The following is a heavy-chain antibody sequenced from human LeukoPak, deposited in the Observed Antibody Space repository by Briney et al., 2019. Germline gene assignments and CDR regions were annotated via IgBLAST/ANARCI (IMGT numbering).Heavy chain of an antibody. J-gene: IGHJ6*03. Sequence: GGSLRLSCAASGFTVSSYGMHWVRQVPGKGLEWVAIISYDGTNKYYADSVKGRFTISRDSSKNTLYLQMNSLRPEDTAVYYCARAHLSSASTDYMTVWGKGTTVTVSS. D-gene: IGHD6-6*01. CDR1: GFTVSSYG. CDR2: ISYDGTNK. V-gene: IGHV3-30*03. CDR3: ARAHLSSASTDYMTV.